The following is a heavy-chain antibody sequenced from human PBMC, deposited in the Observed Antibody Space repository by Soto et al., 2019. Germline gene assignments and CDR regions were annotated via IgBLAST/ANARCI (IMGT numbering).Heavy chain of an antibody. V-gene: IGHV3-74*03. CDR3: VRDMQLWRLDS. D-gene: IGHD2-21*01. CDR2: INTDGSVA. Sequence: EVQLVESGGGLVQPGESLRLSCAASGLTFRSYWMHWVRQAPGKGLVWVSRINTDGSVAMYVDSVKGRFTISRDNAKNTLYLHMNRLRAEDTAVYYCVRDMQLWRLDSWGQGPLVTVSS. CDR1: GLTFRSYW. J-gene: IGHJ4*02.